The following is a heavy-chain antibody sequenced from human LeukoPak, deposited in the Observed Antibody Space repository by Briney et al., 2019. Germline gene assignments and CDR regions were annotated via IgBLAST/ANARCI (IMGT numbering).Heavy chain of an antibody. V-gene: IGHV3-66*01. CDR1: GFTVSSNY. CDR2: IYSGGST. D-gene: IGHD4-17*01. CDR3: ARDVPVDYGDYDDAFDI. J-gene: IGHJ3*02. Sequence: GGSLRLSCAASGFTVSSNYMSWVRQAPGKGLEWVSVIYSGGSTYYADSVKGRFTITRDNSKNTLYLQMNSLRAEDTAVYYCARDVPVDYGDYDDAFDIWGQGTMVTVSS.